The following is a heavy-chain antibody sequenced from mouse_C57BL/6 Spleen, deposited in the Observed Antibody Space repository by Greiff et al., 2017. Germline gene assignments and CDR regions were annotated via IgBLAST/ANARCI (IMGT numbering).Heavy chain of an antibody. D-gene: IGHD4-1*01. CDR2: ISYDGSN. V-gene: IGHV3-6*01. CDR3: ARGGNWDAYAMDY. Sequence: ESGPGLVKPSQSLSLTCSVTGYSITSGYYWNWIRQFPGNKLEWMGYISYDGSNNFNPSLKNRISITRDTSKNQFFLKLNSVTTEDTATYDCARGGNWDAYAMDYWGQGTSVTVSS. CDR1: GYSITSGYY. J-gene: IGHJ4*01.